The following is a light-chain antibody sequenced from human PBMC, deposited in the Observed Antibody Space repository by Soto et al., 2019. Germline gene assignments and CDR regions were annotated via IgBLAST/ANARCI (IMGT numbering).Light chain of an antibody. CDR3: HQRQSWPRT. CDR1: QTISTY. J-gene: IGKJ1*01. Sequence: DIQMTQSPSSLSASVGDRVTISCRASQTISTYLHWYQHKPGRAPRLLISDVSTLQSGVPGRFRGSGSETEFTLTISDVQPEDFALYYCHQRQSWPRTFGQGTKVDI. CDR2: DVS. V-gene: IGKV1-39*01.